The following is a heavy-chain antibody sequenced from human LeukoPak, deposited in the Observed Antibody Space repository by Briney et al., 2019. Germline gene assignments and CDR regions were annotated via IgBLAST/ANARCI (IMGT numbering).Heavy chain of an antibody. J-gene: IGHJ3*02. CDR1: GFTFSSYD. Sequence: GGALRLSCAASGFTFSSYDMHWVRQATGKGLEWVSAIGTAGDAYYPGSVKGRFTISRENAKNSLYLQMNSLRAGDTAVYYCARVYQGGAFDIWGQGTMVTVSS. CDR2: IGTAGDA. D-gene: IGHD2-2*01. CDR3: ARVYQGGAFDI. V-gene: IGHV3-13*01.